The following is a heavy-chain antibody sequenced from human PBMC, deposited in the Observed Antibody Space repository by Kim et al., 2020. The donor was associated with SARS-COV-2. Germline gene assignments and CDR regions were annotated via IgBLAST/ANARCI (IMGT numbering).Heavy chain of an antibody. Sequence: SETLSLTCAVYGGSFSGYYWSWIRQPPGKGLEWIGEINHSGSTNYNPSLKSRVTISVDTSKNQFSLKLSSVTAADTAVYYCASLNAVEDHTASAFPFDYWGQGTLVTVSS. D-gene: IGHD5-18*01. J-gene: IGHJ4*02. CDR3: ASLNAVEDHTASAFPFDY. CDR1: GGSFSGYY. CDR2: INHSGST. V-gene: IGHV4-34*01.